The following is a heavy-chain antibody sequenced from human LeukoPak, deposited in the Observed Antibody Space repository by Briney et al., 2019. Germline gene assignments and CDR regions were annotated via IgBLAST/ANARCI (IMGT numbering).Heavy chain of an antibody. CDR3: ARGERHSMVASPIHFDY. D-gene: IGHD4/OR15-4a*01. Sequence: GGSLEISCQGSGSLFTSYWIGWVRQLPGKGLEWMGIIYPGDSDTRYSPSFQGQVTISADKSISTAYLQWSSLKASDTAMYYCARGERHSMVASPIHFDYWGQGTLVTVSS. CDR1: GSLFTSYW. J-gene: IGHJ4*02. V-gene: IGHV5-51*01. CDR2: IYPGDSDT.